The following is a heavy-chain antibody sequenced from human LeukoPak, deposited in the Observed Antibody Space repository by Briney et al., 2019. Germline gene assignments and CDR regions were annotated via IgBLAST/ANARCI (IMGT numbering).Heavy chain of an antibody. J-gene: IGHJ4*02. D-gene: IGHD6-19*01. V-gene: IGHV3-21*01. CDR3: ASEYRSCWDFEY. CDR1: GFTFSSYS. Sequence: GGSLGLSCAASGFTFSSYSMNWVRQAQGKGREWVSSIISSSSYIYYADSGKGRFPISRDNAKNSLYVQMNSLRAGDTAVYYCASEYRSCWDFEYWGQGTLVTVSS. CDR2: IISSSSYI.